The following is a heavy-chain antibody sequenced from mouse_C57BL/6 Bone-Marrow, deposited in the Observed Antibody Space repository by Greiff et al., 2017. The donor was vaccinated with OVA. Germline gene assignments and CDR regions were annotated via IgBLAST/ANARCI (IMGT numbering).Heavy chain of an antibody. V-gene: IGHV5-6*01. CDR2: ISSGGSYT. CDR3: ARHGYDGAY. J-gene: IGHJ3*01. Sequence: DVQLVESGGDLVKPGGSLKLSCAASGFTFSSYGMSWVRQTPDKRLEWVATISSGGSYTYYPDSVKGRFTISRDNAKNTLYLQMSSLKSEDTAMYYCARHGYDGAYWGQGTLVTVSA. CDR1: GFTFSSYG. D-gene: IGHD2-2*01.